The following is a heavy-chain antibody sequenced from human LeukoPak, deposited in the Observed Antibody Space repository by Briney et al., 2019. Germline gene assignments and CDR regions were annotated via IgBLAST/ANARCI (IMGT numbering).Heavy chain of an antibody. J-gene: IGHJ4*02. CDR2: IYSGSST. D-gene: IGHD3-22*01. Sequence: PGGSLRLSCAASGFTVSSNYMSWVRQAPGKGLEWVSVIYSGSSTYYADSVKGRFTISRDNSKNTLYLQMNSLRAEDTAVYYCAKVGSEMYYYDSSGYYPFDYWGQGTLVTVSS. CDR1: GFTVSSNY. CDR3: AKVGSEMYYYDSSGYYPFDY. V-gene: IGHV3-53*01.